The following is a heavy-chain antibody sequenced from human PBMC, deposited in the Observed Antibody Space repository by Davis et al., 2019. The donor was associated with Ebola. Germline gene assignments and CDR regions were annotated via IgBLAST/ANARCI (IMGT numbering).Heavy chain of an antibody. V-gene: IGHV1-2*04. Sequence: AASVKVSCKASGYTFTGYYMHWVRQAPGQGLEWMGWINPNSGGTNYAQKFQGWVTMTRDTSISTAYMETSRLRSDDTAGYYCARGGGSSKRTMGYWGQGTLVTVSS. D-gene: IGHD1-26*01. CDR3: ARGGGSSKRTMGY. J-gene: IGHJ4*02. CDR1: GYTFTGYY. CDR2: INPNSGGT.